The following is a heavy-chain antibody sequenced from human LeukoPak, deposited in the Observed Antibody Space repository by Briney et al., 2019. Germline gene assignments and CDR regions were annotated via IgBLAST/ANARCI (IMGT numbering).Heavy chain of an antibody. CDR3: ARIHDDFWSGYYRVDP. Sequence: GGSLRLSCAASGFTFSSYWMSWVRQAPGKGLEWVANIKQDGSEKYYVDSVKGRFTISRDNAKNSLYLQMNSLRAEDTAVYYCARIHDDFWSGYYRVDPWGQGTLVTVSS. J-gene: IGHJ5*02. D-gene: IGHD3-3*01. V-gene: IGHV3-7*01. CDR2: IKQDGSEK. CDR1: GFTFSSYW.